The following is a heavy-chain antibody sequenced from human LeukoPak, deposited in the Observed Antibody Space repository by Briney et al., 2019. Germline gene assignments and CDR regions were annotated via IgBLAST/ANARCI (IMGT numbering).Heavy chain of an antibody. CDR1: GYTVTSRY. CDR3: ASWFGENDALDI. J-gene: IGHJ3*02. Sequence: ASVKVSCKPSGYTVTSRYVHWVRQAPARGRDWVGIITPSGGSTRYAKKFKGRVTMTRDTSTSKVYMELKRLRSEDTDVYYCASWFGENDALDIWGQGTMVTVSS. CDR2: ITPSGGST. V-gene: IGHV1-46*01. D-gene: IGHD3-10*01.